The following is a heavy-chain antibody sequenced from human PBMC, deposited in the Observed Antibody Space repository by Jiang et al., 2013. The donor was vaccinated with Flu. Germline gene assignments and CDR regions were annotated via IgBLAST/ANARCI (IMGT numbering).Heavy chain of an antibody. CDR2: IYNSGST. D-gene: IGHD4-23*01. CDR1: GDSVSSVSYY. Sequence: GPGLVKPSETLSLTCTVSGDSVSSVSYYWSWIRQPPGKGLEWTGYIYNSGSTRYNPSLKSRVTISVDTSKNQFSLRLSSVTTADTAVYYCARLRWSNDAFDIWGQGDNGHRVF. J-gene: IGHJ3*02. CDR3: ARLRWSNDAFDI. V-gene: IGHV4-61*01.